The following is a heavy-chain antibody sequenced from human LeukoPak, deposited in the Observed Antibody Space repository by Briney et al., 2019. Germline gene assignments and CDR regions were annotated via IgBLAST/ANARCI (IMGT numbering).Heavy chain of an antibody. CDR3: ARDSGNYRGMDY. CDR2: IYTSATT. V-gene: IGHV4-4*07. CDR1: DASISDYY. Sequence: SETLSLTCTVSDASISDYYWSWIRQSAGKRLEWIGRIYTSATTDYNPSLNSRVTLSLDTSKNQFSLRLSSVTAADTAVYYCARDSGNYRGMDYWGQGTLVTVPS. D-gene: IGHD1-26*01. J-gene: IGHJ4*02.